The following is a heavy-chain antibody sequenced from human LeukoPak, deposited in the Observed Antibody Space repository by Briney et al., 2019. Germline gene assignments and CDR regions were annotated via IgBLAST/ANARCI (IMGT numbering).Heavy chain of an antibody. J-gene: IGHJ4*02. V-gene: IGHV3-11*03. D-gene: IGHD1-7*01. CDR2: ISSSSSYT. CDR1: GFTFSDYY. CDR3: AKGTNNWNYVPDY. Sequence: GGSLRLSCAASGFTFSDYYMSWIRQAPGKGLEWVSYISSSSSYTNYADSVKGRFTISRDNSKNTLYLQMNNLRAEDPAVYYCAKGTNNWNYVPDYWGQGTLVTVSS.